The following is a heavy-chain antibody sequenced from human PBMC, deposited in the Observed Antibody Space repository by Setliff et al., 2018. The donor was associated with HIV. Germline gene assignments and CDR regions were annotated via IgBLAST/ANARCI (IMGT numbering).Heavy chain of an antibody. CDR2: IYSGGST. Sequence: PGGSLRLSCAASGFTVSSNYMTWVRQAPGKGLEWVSVIYSGGSTFYADSVKDRFTISRDNSKNTVYLKMNSLRAEDTAVYYCARAGAATGTWLGPFDYWGQGTLVTVSS. D-gene: IGHD6-13*01. CDR1: GFTVSSNY. V-gene: IGHV3-53*01. J-gene: IGHJ4*02. CDR3: ARAGAATGTWLGPFDY.